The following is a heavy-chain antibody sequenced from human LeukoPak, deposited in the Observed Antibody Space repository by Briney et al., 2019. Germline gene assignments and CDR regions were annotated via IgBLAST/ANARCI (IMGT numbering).Heavy chain of an antibody. CDR1: GGTFSSYA. J-gene: IGHJ5*02. Sequence: SVTVSCTASGGTFSSYAISWVRQAPGQGLEWMGRIIPILGTANYAQKFQGRVTITADKSTSTAYMELSSLRSEDTAVYYCAREGVEYCGGDCYLSWFDPWGQGTLVTVSS. V-gene: IGHV1-69*04. D-gene: IGHD2-21*02. CDR2: IIPILGTA. CDR3: AREGVEYCGGDCYLSWFDP.